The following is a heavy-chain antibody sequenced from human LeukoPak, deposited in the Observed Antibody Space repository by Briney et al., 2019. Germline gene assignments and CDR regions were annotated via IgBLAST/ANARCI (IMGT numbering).Heavy chain of an antibody. V-gene: IGHV4-59*08. CDR1: GGSISSFY. CDR2: IYYTGSA. D-gene: IGHD3-22*01. CDR3: ARHGYYDSSGYYPVDAFDI. J-gene: IGHJ3*02. Sequence: SETLSLTCSVSGGSISSFYWNWIRQSPGKGLEWIGYIYYTGSASYNPSLKSRVTISVDTSKNQFSLKLSSVTAADTAVYYCARHGYYDSSGYYPVDAFDIWGQGTMVTVSS.